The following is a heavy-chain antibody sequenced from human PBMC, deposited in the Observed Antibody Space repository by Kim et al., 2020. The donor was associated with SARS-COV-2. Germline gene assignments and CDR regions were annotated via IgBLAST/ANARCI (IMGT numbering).Heavy chain of an antibody. Sequence: ASVKVSCKASGYTFTSYAMNWVRQAPGQGLEWMGWINTNTGNPTYAQGFTGRFVFSLDTSVSTAYLQISSLKAEDTAVYYCARTSPAIAVAGENNYYYYGMDVWGQGTTVTVSS. D-gene: IGHD6-19*01. J-gene: IGHJ6*02. CDR1: GYTFTSYA. CDR2: INTNTGNP. CDR3: ARTSPAIAVAGENNYYYYGMDV. V-gene: IGHV7-4-1*02.